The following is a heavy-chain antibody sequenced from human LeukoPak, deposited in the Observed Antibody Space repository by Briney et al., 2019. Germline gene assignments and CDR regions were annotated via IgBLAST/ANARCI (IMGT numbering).Heavy chain of an antibody. CDR2: INHSGST. Sequence: SETLSLPCAVYGGPFSGYYWSWVRQPPGKGLEWIGEINHSGSTNYNPSLRSRVTISVDTSKNQFSLKLSSVTAADTAVYYCARGLVGFDPWGQGTLVTVSS. D-gene: IGHD3-16*02. J-gene: IGHJ5*02. CDR1: GGPFSGYY. CDR3: ARGLVGFDP. V-gene: IGHV4-34*01.